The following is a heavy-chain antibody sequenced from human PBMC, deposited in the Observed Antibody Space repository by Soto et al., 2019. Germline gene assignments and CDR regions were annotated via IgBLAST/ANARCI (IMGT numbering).Heavy chain of an antibody. J-gene: IGHJ5*02. CDR1: FTFSMYS. CDR3: TRDKGGNYDSCFDP. D-gene: IGHD1-26*01. CDR2: ISSGGVYI. V-gene: IGHV3-21*06. Sequence: EEQVVESGGGLVNPGGSLRLSCSFTFSMYSMNWVRQAPGKGLEWVASISSGGVYIKYADSVKGRFTISRDNARNSVALQMNSLTVEDTALYYCTRDKGGNYDSCFDPWGQGTQVIVSS.